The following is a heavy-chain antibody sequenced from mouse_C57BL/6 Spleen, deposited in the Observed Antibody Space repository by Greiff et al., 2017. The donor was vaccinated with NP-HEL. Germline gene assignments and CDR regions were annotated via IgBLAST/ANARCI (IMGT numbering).Heavy chain of an antibody. J-gene: IGHJ4*01. CDR2: IYPGSGST. CDR3: ARGVGATMITIKGYYYAMDY. D-gene: IGHD2-4*01. CDR1: GYTFTSYW. V-gene: IGHV1-55*01. Sequence: QVQLQQPGAELVKPGASVKMSCKASGYTFTSYWITWVKQRPGQGLEWIGDIYPGSGSTNYNEKFKSKATLTVDTSSSTAYMQLSSLTSEDSAVNYEARGVGATMITIKGYYYAMDYWGQGTSVTVSS.